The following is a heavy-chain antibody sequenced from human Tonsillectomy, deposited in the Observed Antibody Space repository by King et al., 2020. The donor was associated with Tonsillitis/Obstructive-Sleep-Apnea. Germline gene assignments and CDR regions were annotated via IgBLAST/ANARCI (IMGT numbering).Heavy chain of an antibody. CDR3: ARGYDFWSGYYFDY. J-gene: IGHJ4*02. D-gene: IGHD3-3*01. CDR1: GFTFSSYW. V-gene: IGHV3-7*03. Sequence: VQLVESGGGLVQPGGSLRLSCAASGFTFSSYWMSWVRQAPGKGLEWVANIKQDGSEKYYVDSVKGRFTISRDNAKNSLYLQMYSLRAEDTAVYYCARGYDFWSGYYFDYWGQGTLVTVSS. CDR2: IKQDGSEK.